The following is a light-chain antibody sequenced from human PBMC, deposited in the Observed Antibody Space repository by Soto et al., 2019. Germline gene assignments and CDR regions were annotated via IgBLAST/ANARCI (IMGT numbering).Light chain of an antibody. V-gene: IGKV3-11*01. CDR3: QQRSNWLGWT. J-gene: IGKJ1*01. CDR2: DAS. Sequence: EIVLTQSPATLSLSPGERATLSCRASQSVSSYLAWYQQKPGQAPRLLIYDASNRATGIPARCSGSGSGTDFTLNSRRLEHEDVAVYYCQQRSNWLGWTFGQGTKVEIK. CDR1: QSVSSY.